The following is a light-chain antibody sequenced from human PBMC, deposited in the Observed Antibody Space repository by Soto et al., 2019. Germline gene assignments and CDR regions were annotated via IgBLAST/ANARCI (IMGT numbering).Light chain of an antibody. CDR3: QQYNSYPIT. Sequence: DIQMTQSPSTLSASVGDRVTITCRASQSISSWLAWYQQKPGKAPKLLLYKASSLESGVPPRFSGSGSGTEFTLTISSLQPDDFATYYCQQYNSYPITFGQGTRLEIK. CDR1: QSISSW. CDR2: KAS. V-gene: IGKV1-5*03. J-gene: IGKJ5*01.